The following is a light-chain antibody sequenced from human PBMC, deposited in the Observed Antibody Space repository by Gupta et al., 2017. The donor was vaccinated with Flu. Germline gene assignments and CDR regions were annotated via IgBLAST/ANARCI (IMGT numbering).Light chain of an antibody. CDR1: SSNIGTGFD. J-gene: IGLJ2*01. Sequence: QSVLTQPPSVSGAPGQRVTISCTGSSSNIGTGFDVHWYQQLPGKAPKLLIYANTNRPSGVPDRFSGSKSGTSDSLAIIGLQAEDEADYYCQSYDSSLSGSVFGGGTKLTVL. V-gene: IGLV1-40*01. CDR3: QSYDSSLSGSV. CDR2: ANT.